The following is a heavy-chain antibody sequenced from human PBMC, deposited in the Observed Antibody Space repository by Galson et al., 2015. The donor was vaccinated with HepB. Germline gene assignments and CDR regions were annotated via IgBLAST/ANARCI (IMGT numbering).Heavy chain of an antibody. Sequence: SVKVSCKASGGTFSSYAISWVRQAPGQGLEWMGGIIPIFGTANYAQKFQGRVTITADKSTSTAYMELSSLRSEDTAVYYCARGLLAFRGWGSYRSYYYYGMDVWGQGTTVTVSS. CDR3: ARGLLAFRGWGSYRSYYYYGMDV. CDR1: GGTFSSYA. CDR2: IIPIFGTA. V-gene: IGHV1-69*06. D-gene: IGHD3-16*02. J-gene: IGHJ6*02.